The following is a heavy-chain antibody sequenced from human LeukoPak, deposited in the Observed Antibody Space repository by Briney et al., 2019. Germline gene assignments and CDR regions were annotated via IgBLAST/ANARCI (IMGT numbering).Heavy chain of an antibody. Sequence: GGSLRLSCAASGFTFSTYGMSWVRQAPGKGLEWVSVITASDASTYYADSVKGRFTISRDNAKNSLYLQMNSLRAEDTAVYYCARVHSGMGYWGQGTLVTVSS. V-gene: IGHV3-23*01. CDR2: ITASDAST. CDR3: ARVHSGMGY. D-gene: IGHD3-10*01. J-gene: IGHJ4*02. CDR1: GFTFSTYG.